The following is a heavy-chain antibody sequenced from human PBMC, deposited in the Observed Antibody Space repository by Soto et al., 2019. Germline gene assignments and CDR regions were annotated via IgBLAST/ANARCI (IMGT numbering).Heavy chain of an antibody. CDR3: ASGGSSGWSRYFDL. D-gene: IGHD6-19*01. J-gene: IGHJ2*01. CDR2: IYYSGST. V-gene: IGHV4-59*01. Sequence: SETLSLTCTVSGGSISSYYWSWIRQPPGKGLEWIGYIYYSGSTNYNPSLKSRVTISVDTSKNQFSLKLSSVTAADTAVYYCASGGSSGWSRYFDLWGRGTLVTVSS. CDR1: GGSISSYY.